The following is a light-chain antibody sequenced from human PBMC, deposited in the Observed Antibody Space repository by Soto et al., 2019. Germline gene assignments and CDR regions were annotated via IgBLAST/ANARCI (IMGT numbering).Light chain of an antibody. V-gene: IGKV3-20*01. CDR2: GAS. J-gene: IGKJ4*01. CDR1: QSVRSSY. Sequence: EIVLTQSPGTLSLSPGERATLSCRASQSVRSSYLAWYQQKPGRAPRLLIYGASSRATGIPDRFSGSGSGTDFTFTISRLEPEDLAVYYCQQYGGSPTFGGGSKAGIK. CDR3: QQYGGSPT.